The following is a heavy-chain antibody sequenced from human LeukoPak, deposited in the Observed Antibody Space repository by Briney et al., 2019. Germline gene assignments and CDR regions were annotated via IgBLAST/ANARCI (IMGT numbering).Heavy chain of an antibody. CDR2: IIPILGIA. J-gene: IGHJ4*02. D-gene: IGHD3-22*01. V-gene: IGHV1-69*04. CDR1: GGTFSSYA. CDR3: ARGSSHYYDSSGYYYVDYFDY. Sequence: GASVKVSCKASGGTFSSYAISWVRQAPGQGLEWMGRIIPILGIANYAQKFQGRVTITADKSTSTAYMELSSLRSEDTAVYYCARGSSHYYDSSGYYYVDYFDYWGQGTLVTVSS.